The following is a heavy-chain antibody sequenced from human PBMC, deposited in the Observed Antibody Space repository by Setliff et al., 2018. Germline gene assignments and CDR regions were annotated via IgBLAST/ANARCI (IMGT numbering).Heavy chain of an antibody. D-gene: IGHD2-15*01. CDR2: IYPGDSDT. J-gene: IGHJ4*02. Sequence: PGESLKLSCKGFGYSFTSHWIGWVRQMPGKGLEWMGIIYPGDSDTRYSPSFQGQVTISADKSINTAYLQWSSLRTSDTAIYYCARDCSAGVCQVDYWGQGTLVTVSS. CDR3: ARDCSAGVCQVDY. CDR1: GYSFTSHW. V-gene: IGHV5-51*01.